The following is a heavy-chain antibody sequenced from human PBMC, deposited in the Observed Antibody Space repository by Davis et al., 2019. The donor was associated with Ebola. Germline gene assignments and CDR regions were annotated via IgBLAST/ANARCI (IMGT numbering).Heavy chain of an antibody. V-gene: IGHV3-30-3*02. CDR1: GFTFSSYA. J-gene: IGHJ4*02. Sequence: PGGSLRLSCAASGFTFSSYAMHWVRQAPGKGLEWVAVISYDGSKKYYADSVKGRFTISRDNSKNTLYLQMNSLRAEDTAVYYCANGAVPATATYFDYWGQGTLVTVSS. CDR2: ISYDGSKK. CDR3: ANGAVPATATYFDY. D-gene: IGHD2-2*01.